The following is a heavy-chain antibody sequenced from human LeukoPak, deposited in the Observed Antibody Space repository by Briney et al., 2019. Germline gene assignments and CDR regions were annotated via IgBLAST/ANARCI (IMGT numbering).Heavy chain of an antibody. V-gene: IGHV3-7*01. Sequence: GGSLRLSCAASGFTFSSYWMSWVRQAPGKGLEWVANIKQDGSDKYYVDSVKSRFTISRDNAKNSLYLQINSLRAEDTAVYYCARDCSGGSCYSILAGAFDIWGQGTMVTVSS. CDR2: IKQDGSDK. J-gene: IGHJ3*02. CDR3: ARDCSGGSCYSILAGAFDI. CDR1: GFTFSSYW. D-gene: IGHD2-15*01.